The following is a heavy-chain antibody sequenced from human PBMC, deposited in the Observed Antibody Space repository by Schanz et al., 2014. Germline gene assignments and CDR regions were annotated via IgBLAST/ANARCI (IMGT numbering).Heavy chain of an antibody. V-gene: IGHV1-8*02. CDR1: GYTFTSYG. CDR3: ARALKGKVAIFGVIAAQNYYYMDV. Sequence: QVQLVQSGAEVKKPGASVKVSCKASGYTFTSYGISWVRQAPGQGLEWMGWMNPKTGNTDHAQKFQGRVSMTWDTSTSTAYLDLSRLRSEDKGVYYCARALKGKVAIFGVIAAQNYYYMDVWGKGTTVTVSS. CDR2: MNPKTGNT. D-gene: IGHD3-3*01. J-gene: IGHJ6*03.